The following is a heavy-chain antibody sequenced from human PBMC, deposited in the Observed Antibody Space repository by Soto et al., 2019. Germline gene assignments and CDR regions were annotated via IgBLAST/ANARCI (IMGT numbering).Heavy chain of an antibody. CDR1: GGSISSYY. J-gene: IGHJ5*02. CDR3: ARARSGWSWFDP. D-gene: IGHD6-19*01. CDR2: IYYSGST. Sequence: PSETLSPTCTVSGGSISSYYWSWIRQPPGKGLEWIGYIYYSGSTNYNPSLKSRVTISVDTSKNQFSLKLSSVTAADTAVYYCARARSGWSWFDPWGQGTLVTVSS. V-gene: IGHV4-59*01.